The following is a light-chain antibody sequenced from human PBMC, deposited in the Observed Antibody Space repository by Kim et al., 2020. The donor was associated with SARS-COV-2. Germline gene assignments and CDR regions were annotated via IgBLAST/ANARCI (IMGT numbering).Light chain of an antibody. CDR1: QSVTSNS. Sequence: LSRGERATHSCRASQSVTSNSLAWYQQKPGQTPRLLIYGASSRAPGIPDRFSGSGSGTDFSLTISRLEPEDFTVYYCQQYGSSPRFGGGTKVDIK. V-gene: IGKV3-20*01. CDR3: QQYGSSPR. CDR2: GAS. J-gene: IGKJ4*01.